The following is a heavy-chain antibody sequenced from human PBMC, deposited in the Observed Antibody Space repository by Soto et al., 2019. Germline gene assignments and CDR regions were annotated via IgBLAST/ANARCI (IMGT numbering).Heavy chain of an antibody. CDR1: GFTFSNAW. D-gene: IGHD2-2*02. CDR3: TKDLLGYCSSTSCYMIDY. V-gene: IGHV3-15*01. Sequence: PGGSLRLSCAASGFTFSNAWMSWVRQAPGKGLELVGRIKSKTDGGTTDYAAPVKGRFTISRDDSKNTLYLQMNSLKTEDTAVYYCTKDLLGYCSSTSCYMIDYWGQGTLVTVSS. J-gene: IGHJ4*02. CDR2: IKSKTDGGTT.